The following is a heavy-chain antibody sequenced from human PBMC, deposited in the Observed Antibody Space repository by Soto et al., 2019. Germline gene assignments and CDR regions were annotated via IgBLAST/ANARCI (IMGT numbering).Heavy chain of an antibody. Sequence: GGSLRLSCSASGLGFTTYSMSWVRQPPGKGLEWVSGITGNGHNTYYAESVKGRFTISRDNSKNTLYLQMNSLRAEDAAEYYCASHQGIYKYYFDYWGQGTLVTVSS. CDR3: ASHQGIYKYYFDY. V-gene: IGHV3-23*01. CDR1: GLGFTTYS. D-gene: IGHD1-1*01. CDR2: ITGNGHNT. J-gene: IGHJ4*02.